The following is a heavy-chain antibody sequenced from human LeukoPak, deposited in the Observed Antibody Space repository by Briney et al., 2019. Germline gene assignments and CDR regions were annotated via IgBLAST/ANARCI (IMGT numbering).Heavy chain of an antibody. V-gene: IGHV3-66*01. CDR3: ASAMDV. CDR1: GLAVSSTY. CDR2: IYSGGTT. J-gene: IGHJ6*02. Sequence: AGGSLRLSCVISGLAVSSTYMSWVRQAPGKGLEWVAVIYSGGTTNYADSVKGRFIVYRDSSKNTLYLQMNSLRAEDTAVYYCASAMDVWGQGTTVTVSS.